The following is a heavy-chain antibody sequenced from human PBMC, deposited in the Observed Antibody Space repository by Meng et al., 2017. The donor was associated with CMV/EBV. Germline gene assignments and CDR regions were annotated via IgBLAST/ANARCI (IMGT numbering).Heavy chain of an antibody. CDR3: ARGNNYDFWSGDAFDI. V-gene: IGHV3-7*01. D-gene: IGHD3-3*01. J-gene: IGHJ3*02. Sequence: GGSLRPSCAASGSTFSSYWMSWVRQAPGKGLEWVANIKQDGSEKYYVDSVKGRFTISRDNAKNSLYLQMNSLRAEDTAVYYCARGNNYDFWSGDAFDIWGQGTMVTVSS. CDR2: IKQDGSEK. CDR1: GSTFSSYW.